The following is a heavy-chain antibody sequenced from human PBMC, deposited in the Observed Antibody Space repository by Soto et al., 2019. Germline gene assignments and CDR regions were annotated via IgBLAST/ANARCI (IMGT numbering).Heavy chain of an antibody. CDR1: GVSLSTTGVG. J-gene: IGHJ4*02. D-gene: IGHD3-16*02. V-gene: IGHV2-5*02. CDR3: AHKGYRSKWSNYVDY. CDR2: IYWEDDK. Sequence: ITLKESGPTLVKPTQTLTLTCTFPGVSLSTTGVGVGWIRQPPGKTLEWLAVIYWEDDKRYSPSQKSRLTITKDTSKNQVVLTLTNVDPVDTATFCGAHKGYRSKWSNYVDYRGQGILGNGSS.